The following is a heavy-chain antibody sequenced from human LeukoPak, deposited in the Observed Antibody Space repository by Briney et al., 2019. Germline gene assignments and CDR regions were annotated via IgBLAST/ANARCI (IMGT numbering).Heavy chain of an antibody. CDR3: ARDYQGGYGDKTVDY. J-gene: IGHJ4*02. CDR1: GGSISSNTYY. D-gene: IGHD5-18*01. Sequence: SETLSLTCTVSGGSISSNTYYRGWIRQPPGKGLEWIRSIYYSGSTYYNPSLKSRVTISVDTSKNQFSLKLSSVTAADTAVYYCARDYQGGYGDKTVDYWGQGTLVTVSS. V-gene: IGHV4-39*07. CDR2: IYYSGST.